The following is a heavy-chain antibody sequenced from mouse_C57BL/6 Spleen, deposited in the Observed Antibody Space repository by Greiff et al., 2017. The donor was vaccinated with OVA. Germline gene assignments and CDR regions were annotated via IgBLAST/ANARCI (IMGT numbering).Heavy chain of an antibody. CDR2: IYPGDGDT. J-gene: IGHJ2*01. CDR1: GYAFSSSW. V-gene: IGHV1-82*01. D-gene: IGHD1-1*01. CDR3: ARRGYGSRYGGFYFDD. Sequence: VQLQESGPELVKPGASVKISCKASGYAFSSSWMNWVKQRPGKGLEWIGRIYPGDGDTNYNGKFKGKATLTADKSSSTAYMQLSSLTSEDSAVYFCARRGYGSRYGGFYFDDWGQGTTLTVSS.